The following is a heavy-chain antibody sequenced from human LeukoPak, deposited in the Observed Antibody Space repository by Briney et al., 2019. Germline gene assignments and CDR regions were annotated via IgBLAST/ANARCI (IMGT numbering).Heavy chain of an antibody. CDR3: ARRVNSDYDLRIFNY. Sequence: PSETLSLTCAVSGGSFSGYYWTWLRQPPRPGLEWIGEIDDSGSTNYNPSLKSRVTISVDTSKNQFSLDVTSVTAADTAVYYCARRVNSDYDLRIFNYWGQGTLVTVSS. CDR1: GGSFSGYY. D-gene: IGHD5-12*01. J-gene: IGHJ4*02. CDR2: IDDSGST. V-gene: IGHV4-34*01.